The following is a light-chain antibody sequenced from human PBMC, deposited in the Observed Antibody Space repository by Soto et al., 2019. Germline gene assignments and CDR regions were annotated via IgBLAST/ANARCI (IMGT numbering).Light chain of an antibody. J-gene: IGKJ2*01. Sequence: EIVMTQSPLTLSVSPGERATLSCRASQDIGSFLAWYHQKPGQSPRLLIFGASTRATGIQPRFNGSGSGTQFTLTINSLQSEDFAVYYCLQSKSWPLTCGQGTNLEIK. CDR1: QDIGSF. V-gene: IGKV3-15*01. CDR3: LQSKSWPLT. CDR2: GAS.